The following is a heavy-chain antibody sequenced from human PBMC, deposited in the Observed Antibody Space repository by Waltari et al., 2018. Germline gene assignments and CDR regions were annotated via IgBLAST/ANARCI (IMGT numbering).Heavy chain of an antibody. V-gene: IGHV1-8*01. CDR1: GYTFISYD. D-gene: IGHD5-12*01. Sequence: QVQLAQSGAAVKKPGASVKVSCKASGYTFISYDINWVRQAAGQGLEWMGWMNPNSGNTGFAQKFQGRVAMTRNTSISTAYMELSSLRSEDTAVYFCARGVRIVGTTTGNYYFDYWGQGSLVTASS. CDR3: ARGVRIVGTTTGNYYFDY. J-gene: IGHJ4*02. CDR2: MNPNSGNT.